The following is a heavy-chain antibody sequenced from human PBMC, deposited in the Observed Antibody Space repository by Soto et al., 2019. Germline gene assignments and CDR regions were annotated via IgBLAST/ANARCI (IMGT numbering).Heavy chain of an antibody. V-gene: IGHV1-18*01. CDR1: GYTFKNCG. D-gene: IGHD2-2*01. Sequence: GASVKVSCKASGYTFKNCGISWVRQAPGQGLEWMGWISAYNGNTNYAQKLQGRVIMTTDTSTSTAYMELRSLRSDDTAVYYCARDGTVVVPATTTYYYYGMDVWGLGTTVTVSS. CDR3: ARDGTVVVPATTTYYYYGMDV. J-gene: IGHJ6*02. CDR2: ISAYNGNT.